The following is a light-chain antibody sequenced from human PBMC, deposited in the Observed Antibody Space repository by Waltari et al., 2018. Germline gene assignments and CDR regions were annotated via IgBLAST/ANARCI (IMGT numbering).Light chain of an antibody. Sequence: SALTQPASVSGTPGQSITISCSGTTSDVGSSDLVSWYQQHPGEAPKLLICEVFKRPPDTSSRFSGAKSGSTASLTISGLQPEDEADYYCCSYAGRGTYVFGSGTKVTVL. CDR2: EVF. CDR1: TSDVGSSDL. CDR3: CSYAGRGTYV. V-gene: IGLV2-23*02. J-gene: IGLJ1*01.